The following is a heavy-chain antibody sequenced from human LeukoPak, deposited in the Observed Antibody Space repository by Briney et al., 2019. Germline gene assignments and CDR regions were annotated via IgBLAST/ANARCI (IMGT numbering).Heavy chain of an antibody. D-gene: IGHD2-15*01. CDR1: GGSVSSDPYY. J-gene: IGHJ2*01. Sequence: PSETLSLTCTVSGGSVSSDPYYWAWVRQPPGKGLEWISSVYNNGRTFYNPSLKSRLTISVDTSKNQFSLNLTSVTAADTAVYYCARQYCSGGSCPFDLWGRGTLVTVSS. CDR3: ARQYCSGGSCPFDL. CDR2: VYNNGRT. V-gene: IGHV4-39*01.